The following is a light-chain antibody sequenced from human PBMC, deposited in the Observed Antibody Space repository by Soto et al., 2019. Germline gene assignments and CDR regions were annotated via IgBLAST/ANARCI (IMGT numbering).Light chain of an antibody. CDR1: QSVSSY. Sequence: EIVLTQSPATLSLSPGERATLSCRASQSVSSYLAWYQQKPGQAPRLLIYDASNRATGSPARFSGSGSGTDFTLPISSLELEDFAVYYCQQRWTFGQGTKVEIK. CDR2: DAS. J-gene: IGKJ1*01. CDR3: QQRWT. V-gene: IGKV3-11*01.